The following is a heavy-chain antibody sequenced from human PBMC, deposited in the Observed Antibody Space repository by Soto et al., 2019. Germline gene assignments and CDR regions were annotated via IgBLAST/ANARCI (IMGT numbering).Heavy chain of an antibody. D-gene: IGHD3-3*01. V-gene: IGHV3-7*01. CDR2: IKQDGSEK. CDR1: GFTFSSYW. CDR3: ARDYDFWSGPTIDY. J-gene: IGHJ4*02. Sequence: EVQLVESGGGLVQPGGSLRLSCAASGFTFSSYWMSWVRQAPGKGLEWVANIKQDGSEKYYVDSVKGRFTISRDNAKNSRYLQMNSLRAEDTAVYYCARDYDFWSGPTIDYWGQGTLVTVSS.